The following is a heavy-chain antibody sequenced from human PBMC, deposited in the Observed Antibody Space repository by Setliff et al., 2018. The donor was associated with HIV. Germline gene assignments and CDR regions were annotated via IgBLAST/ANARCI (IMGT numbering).Heavy chain of an antibody. CDR1: GYSFIRNG. Sequence: ASVKVSCKTSGYSFIRNGISWVRQAPGQGLEWMGWISAYNGDTNYAQKFQGRVTMTTDTSTSTAYMELRSLRSDDTAVYYCARAIRWRYCSSTSCSDAFDIWGQGTMVTVSS. CDR3: ARAIRWRYCSSTSCSDAFDI. J-gene: IGHJ3*02. CDR2: ISAYNGDT. D-gene: IGHD2-2*01. V-gene: IGHV1-18*01.